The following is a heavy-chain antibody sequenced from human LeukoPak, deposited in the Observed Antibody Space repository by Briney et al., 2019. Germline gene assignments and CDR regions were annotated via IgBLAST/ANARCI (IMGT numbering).Heavy chain of an antibody. Sequence: PSETLSLTCTVSGGSISSCYWSWIRQPAGKGLEWIGRIYTSGSTNYNPSLKSRVTMSVDTSKNQFSLKLSSVTAADTAVYYCARGGRPPPHIVVVPAAENNWFDPWGQGTLVTVSS. D-gene: IGHD2-2*01. CDR1: GGSISSCY. V-gene: IGHV4-4*07. CDR3: ARGGRPPPHIVVVPAAENNWFDP. CDR2: IYTSGST. J-gene: IGHJ5*02.